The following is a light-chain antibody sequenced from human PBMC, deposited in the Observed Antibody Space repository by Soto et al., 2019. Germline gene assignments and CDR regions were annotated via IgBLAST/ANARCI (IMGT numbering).Light chain of an antibody. J-gene: IGLJ1*01. V-gene: IGLV2-14*01. CDR2: QVT. CDR3: TSYSSSDIFYV. Sequence: QSALTQPASVSGSPGQSITISCTGTSSDIGGYYYVSWYQHHPGKAPKLLIYQVTNRPSRVSNRFSGSKSGNTASLTISGLQADDEADYYCTSYSSSDIFYVFGTGTKVTGL. CDR1: SSDIGGYYY.